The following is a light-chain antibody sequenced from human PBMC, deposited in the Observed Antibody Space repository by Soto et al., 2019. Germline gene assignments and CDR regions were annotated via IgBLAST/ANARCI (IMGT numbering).Light chain of an antibody. V-gene: IGLV2-14*01. CDR1: MRDVGAYNL. CDR3: CSYGGSFPDV. J-gene: IGLJ1*01. CDR2: EVR. Sequence: QSVLTQPASVSGSPGQSITISCAGTMRDVGAYNLVSWYQQHPGRAPQLIIYEVRNRPSGVPDRFSGSKSGNTASLTISGLQAEDEADFYCCSYGGSFPDVFGTGTKLTVL.